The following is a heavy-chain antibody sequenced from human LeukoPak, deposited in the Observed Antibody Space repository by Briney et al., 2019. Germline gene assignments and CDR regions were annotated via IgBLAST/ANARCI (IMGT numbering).Heavy chain of an antibody. CDR3: AKDKYCSGGSCYRSFDY. J-gene: IGHJ4*02. V-gene: IGHV3-23*01. CDR1: GFSFSSYA. Sequence: GGSLRPSWAASGFSFSSYAMSWVRQAPGKGLEWVSAITTSSGSAFYADSGKGRFTISKNNSKNTLYLKMNSLRAEDTAVYFCAKDKYCSGGSCYRSFDYWGQGTLVTVSS. CDR2: ITTSSGSA. D-gene: IGHD2-15*01.